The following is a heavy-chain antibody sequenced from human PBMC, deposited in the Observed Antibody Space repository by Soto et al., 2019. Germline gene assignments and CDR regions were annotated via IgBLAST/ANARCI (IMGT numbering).Heavy chain of an antibody. CDR3: ARGLNGGYDDGLDY. D-gene: IGHD5-12*01. CDR1: GFTFSSYG. V-gene: IGHV3-33*01. J-gene: IGHJ4*02. CDR2: IWSNGNNK. Sequence: SLRLSCAVSGFTFSSYGMHWVRQAPGKGLEWVAVIWSNGNNKYYADSVKGRFTISRDNSKNTLYLQMNSLRAEDTAVYYCARGLNGGYDDGLDYWGQGTLVTVSS.